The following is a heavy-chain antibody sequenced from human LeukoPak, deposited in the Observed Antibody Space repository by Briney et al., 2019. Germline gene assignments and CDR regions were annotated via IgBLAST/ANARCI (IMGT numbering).Heavy chain of an antibody. V-gene: IGHV3-74*01. J-gene: IGHJ6*02. CDR2: INSDGSST. CDR3: ARGGYDDYYYYGMDV. CDR1: GFTFSSYW. D-gene: IGHD5-12*01. Sequence: GGSLRLSCAASGFTFSSYWMHWVRQAPGKGLVWVSRINSDGSSTSYADSVKGRFTTSRDNAKNMLYLQMNSLRAEDTAVYYCARGGYDDYYYYGMDVWGQGTTVTVSS.